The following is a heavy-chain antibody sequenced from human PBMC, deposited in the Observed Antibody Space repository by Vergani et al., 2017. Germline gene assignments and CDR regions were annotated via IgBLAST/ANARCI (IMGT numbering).Heavy chain of an antibody. Sequence: VQLVESGGGLVKPGGSLRLSCAASGFTFSDFSMSWVRQAPGKGLEWVAFIGSSGPYINYADSVKGRFIISRDNTNNSLFLQLRSLRAEDAAVYYCARDCTRGGCPDNYGMDVWGKGATVTVSS. J-gene: IGHJ6*04. V-gene: IGHV3-21*06. CDR1: GFTFSDFS. D-gene: IGHD2-8*01. CDR3: ARDCTRGGCPDNYGMDV. CDR2: IGSSGPYI.